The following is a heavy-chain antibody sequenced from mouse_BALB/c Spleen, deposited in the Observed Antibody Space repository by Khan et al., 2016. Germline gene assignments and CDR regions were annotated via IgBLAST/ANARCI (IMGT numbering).Heavy chain of an antibody. Sequence: EVELQQSGAELVKPGASVKLSCTASGFNIKDTYMHWVKQRPEQGLEWIGRIDTANGNTKYDPKFQGKATITADTSSNTAYLQLSSLTSEDTAVYYCARSHYDYDVGFAYWGQGTLVTVSA. D-gene: IGHD2-4*01. CDR3: ARSHYDYDVGFAY. J-gene: IGHJ3*01. CDR2: IDTANGNT. CDR1: GFNIKDTY. V-gene: IGHV14-3*02.